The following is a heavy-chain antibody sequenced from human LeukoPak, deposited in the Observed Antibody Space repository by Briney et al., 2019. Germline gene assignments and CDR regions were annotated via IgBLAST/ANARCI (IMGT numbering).Heavy chain of an antibody. Sequence: GGSLRLSCVASGFKFDFYGIHWVRQAPGKGLEWVALISYDGSNKYYAGSVKGRFTISRDNAKNSLYLQMNSLRAEDTAVYYCARKKSIVGATYLDYWGQGTLVTVSS. V-gene: IGHV3-33*08. J-gene: IGHJ4*02. CDR3: ARKKSIVGATYLDY. CDR2: ISYDGSNK. CDR1: GFKFDFYG. D-gene: IGHD1-26*01.